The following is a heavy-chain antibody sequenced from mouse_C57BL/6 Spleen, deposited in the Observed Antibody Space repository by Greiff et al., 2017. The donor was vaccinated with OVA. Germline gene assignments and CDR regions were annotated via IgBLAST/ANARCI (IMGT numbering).Heavy chain of an antibody. Sequence: QVQLQQSGAELVKPGASVKLSCKASGYTFTEYTIHWVKQRSGQGLEWIGWFYPGSGSITYNEKFKDKATLTADKSSSTVYMELSRLTSEDSAVYFCARHEDYYYGISYGYAMDYWGQGTSVTVSS. CDR2: FYPGSGSI. D-gene: IGHD1-1*01. J-gene: IGHJ4*01. CDR1: GYTFTEYT. CDR3: ARHEDYYYGISYGYAMDY. V-gene: IGHV1-62-2*01.